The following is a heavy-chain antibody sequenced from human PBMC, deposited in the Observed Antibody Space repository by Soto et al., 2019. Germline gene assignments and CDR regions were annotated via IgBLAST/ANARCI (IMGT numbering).Heavy chain of an antibody. CDR1: GFTFTSSA. CDR3: AAVYYDFWSGYNDAFDI. CDR2: IVVGSGNT. D-gene: IGHD3-3*01. V-gene: IGHV1-58*02. J-gene: IGHJ3*02. Sequence: GASVKVSCKASGFTFTSSAMQWVRQARGQRLEWIGWIVVGSGNTNYAQKFQERVTITRDMSTSTAYMELSSLRSEDTAVYYCAAVYYDFWSGYNDAFDIWGQGTMVTVSS.